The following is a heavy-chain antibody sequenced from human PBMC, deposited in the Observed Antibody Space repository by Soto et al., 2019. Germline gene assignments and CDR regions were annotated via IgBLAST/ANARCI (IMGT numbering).Heavy chain of an antibody. CDR2: VTPRNGDT. V-gene: IGHV1-8*02. J-gene: IGHJ4*02. Sequence: QVQLVQSGAEMKKPGASVTVSCKASGYTFTSYDINWVRQAAGQGPAWMGSVTPRNGDTAFAQKYQGRVTVNSNTSLSTVYMELSNLRSYDTAVYYCARGGSYWARRHYFDSWGQGTLVTVSS. CDR3: ARGGSYWARRHYFDS. D-gene: IGHD2-8*02. CDR1: GYTFTSYD.